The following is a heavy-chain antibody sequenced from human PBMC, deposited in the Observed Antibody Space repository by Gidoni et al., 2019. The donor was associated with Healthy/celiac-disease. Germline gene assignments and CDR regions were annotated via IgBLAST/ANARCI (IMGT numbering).Heavy chain of an antibody. J-gene: IGHJ3*02. CDR2: ISDDRNNK. D-gene: IGHD6-19*01. V-gene: IGHV3-30*18. Sequence: GQQVESGGGVVLPGRSLRLSWVCFGLSSSGYGMRWVRQVPGKGLGWVGVISDDRNNKYYADSVKGRFTIARDNSKNTLYLQMSSLGAEDTAVYYCAKEAEMYSSGHTQLDIWGQGTMVTVSS. CDR1: GLSSSGYG. CDR3: AKEAEMYSSGHTQLDI.